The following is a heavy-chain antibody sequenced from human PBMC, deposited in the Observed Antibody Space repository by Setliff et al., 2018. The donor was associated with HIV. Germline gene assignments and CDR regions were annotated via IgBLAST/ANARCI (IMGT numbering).Heavy chain of an antibody. J-gene: IGHJ6*03. CDR1: GASSSSHY. CDR3: AKPVVLTPYVSYYYYMDV. V-gene: IGHV4-59*11. CDR2: VYNSGTT. D-gene: IGHD2-15*01. Sequence: PSETLSLTCTVSGASSSSHYWSWIRQPPGKAPEWIGYVYNSGTTKYNPSLKSRVTISVDTSKNQFSLRLNSVTAADTAVYYCAKPVVLTPYVSYYYYMDVWGKGTTVTVSS.